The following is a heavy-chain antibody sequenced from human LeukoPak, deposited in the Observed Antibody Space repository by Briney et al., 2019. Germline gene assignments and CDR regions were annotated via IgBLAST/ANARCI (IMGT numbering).Heavy chain of an antibody. D-gene: IGHD3-10*01. V-gene: IGHV4-39*07. CDR1: GGSISDSIYY. CDR2: IYYSGTT. CDR3: ARGGFYGHPIDF. J-gene: IGHJ4*02. Sequence: PSETLSLTCTVSGGSISDSIYYWGWIRQPPGKGLEWIGSIYYSGTTYYSPSLESRVTISVDTSNNQVSLNLNSVTAADTAIYFCARGGFYGHPIDFGGQGTLVTVSS.